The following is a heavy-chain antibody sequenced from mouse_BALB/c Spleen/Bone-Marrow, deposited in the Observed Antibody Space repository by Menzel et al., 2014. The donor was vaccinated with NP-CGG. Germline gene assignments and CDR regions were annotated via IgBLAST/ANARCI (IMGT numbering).Heavy chain of an antibody. CDR3: ARRGCDGAY. CDR2: ILPGSGST. J-gene: IGHJ3*01. CDR1: GYTFSSYW. V-gene: IGHV1-9*01. Sequence: QVQLQQSGAELMKPGASVKISCKAAGYTFSSYWIEWVKQRPGHGLEWIGEILPGSGSTNYNEKFKGKATFTADTSSNTAYMQLSSLASEDFAVYYCARRGCDGAYWGQGTLVTVSA.